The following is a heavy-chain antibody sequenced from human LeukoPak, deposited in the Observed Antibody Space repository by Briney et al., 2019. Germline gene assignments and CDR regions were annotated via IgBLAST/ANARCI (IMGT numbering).Heavy chain of an antibody. D-gene: IGHD2-2*01. CDR2: INHSGIT. CDR3: ATAAEYCSSTSCYNWFDP. Sequence: GSLRLSCAASGFTFSSYGMHWIRQPPGKGLEWIGEINHSGITNYKSSLKSRVTISLDTSKNQFSLKLDSVTAADTAVYYCATAAEYCSSTSCYNWFDPWGQGTLVTVSS. CDR1: GFTFSSYG. V-gene: IGHV4-34*08. J-gene: IGHJ5*02.